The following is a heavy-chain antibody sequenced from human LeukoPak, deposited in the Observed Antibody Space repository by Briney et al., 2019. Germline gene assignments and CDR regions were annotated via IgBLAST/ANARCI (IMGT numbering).Heavy chain of an antibody. CDR2: ITSNSGGT. V-gene: IGHV1-2*06. D-gene: IGHD3-10*01. CDR3: ARDSGSYSVDY. Sequence: ASVKVSCKASGYTFTGSYMHWVRQAPGQGLEWMGRITSNSGGTNYAQKFQGRVTLTRDTSISTVCMELSRLTSDDTAVYYCARDSGSYSVDYWGQGTLVTVSS. J-gene: IGHJ4*02. CDR1: GYTFTGSY.